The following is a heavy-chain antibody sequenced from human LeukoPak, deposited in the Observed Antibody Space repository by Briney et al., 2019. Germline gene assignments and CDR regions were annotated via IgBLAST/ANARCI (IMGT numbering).Heavy chain of an antibody. CDR3: ALSSNTAWYFDL. V-gene: IGHV4-30-4*01. J-gene: IGHJ2*01. D-gene: IGHD6-13*01. Sequence: SETLSLTCTVSGGSLSSGGHYWSWIRQPPGKGLEWIGYIYYSGSTHYNPSLKSRVTISVDTSKNQFSLKLYSVTAADTAVYYCALSSNTAWYFDLWGRGTLVTVSS. CDR2: IYYSGST. CDR1: GGSLSSGGHY.